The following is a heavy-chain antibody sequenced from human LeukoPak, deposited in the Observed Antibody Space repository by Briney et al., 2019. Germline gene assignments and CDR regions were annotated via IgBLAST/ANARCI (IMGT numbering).Heavy chain of an antibody. CDR3: AKGKYYYDSSGYPY. Sequence: GGSLRHSCAASGFTFSSYAMSWVRQAPGKGLEWVSAISGSGGSTYYADSVKGRFTISRDNSKNTLYLQMNSLRAEDTAVYYCAKGKYYYDSSGYPYWGQGTLVTVSS. J-gene: IGHJ4*02. CDR1: GFTFSSYA. V-gene: IGHV3-23*01. D-gene: IGHD3-22*01. CDR2: ISGSGGST.